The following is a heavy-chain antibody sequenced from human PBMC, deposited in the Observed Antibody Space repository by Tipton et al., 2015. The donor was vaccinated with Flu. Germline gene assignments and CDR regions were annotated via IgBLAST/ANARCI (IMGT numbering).Heavy chain of an antibody. V-gene: IGHV3-15*01. CDR2: IKSKTDGGTT. Sequence: SLRLSCAASGFTFSNAWMSWVRQAPGKGLEWVGRIKSKTDGGTTDYAAPVKGRLTISRDDSKNTLYLQMNSLKTEDTAVYYCTTGCTSCPLDYWGQGTLVTVSS. J-gene: IGHJ4*02. CDR1: GFTFSNAW. D-gene: IGHD2-2*01. CDR3: TTGCTSCPLDY.